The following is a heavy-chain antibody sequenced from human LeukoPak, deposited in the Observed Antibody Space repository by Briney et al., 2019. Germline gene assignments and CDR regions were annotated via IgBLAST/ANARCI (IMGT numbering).Heavy chain of an antibody. J-gene: IGHJ4*02. D-gene: IGHD5-24*01. V-gene: IGHV3-20*04. CDR2: INWNGGST. Sequence: GGSLRLSCAASGLSFDDYGMSWVRQAPGKGLEWVSGINWNGGSTLYADSVKGRFTISRDNAKNSLYPQMKSLRAEDTALYYCARLGDGYTMFDYWGQGTLVTVSS. CDR1: GLSFDDYG. CDR3: ARLGDGYTMFDY.